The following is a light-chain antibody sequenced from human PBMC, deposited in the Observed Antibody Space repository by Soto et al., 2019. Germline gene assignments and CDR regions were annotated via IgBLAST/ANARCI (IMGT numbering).Light chain of an antibody. J-gene: IGKJ2*01. CDR1: QSISSL. CDR2: DAS. Sequence: EILMTQSPSTLSSSVGDRVTLSCRASQSISSLLAWYQQKPGKAPKLLIYDASSLDSGVPSRFSGSGSRTDSPITSSREQPDDFASYYQQHYNRYWTFGQGTKLEIK. V-gene: IGKV1-5*01. CDR3: QHYNRYWT.